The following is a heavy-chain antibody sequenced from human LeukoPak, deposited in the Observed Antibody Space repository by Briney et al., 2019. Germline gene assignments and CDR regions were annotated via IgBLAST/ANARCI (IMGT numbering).Heavy chain of an antibody. Sequence: GGSLRLSCAASGITVSSSFMSWVRRVPGKGLEWVSIIYAAGATYTADSVTGRFTISRDTSKNMLNLEMNSLRPEDTAVYFCARVGIYRPGSSYFDHWGQGTLVAVSS. CDR2: IYAAGAT. CDR1: GITVSSSF. V-gene: IGHV3-66*01. J-gene: IGHJ4*02. CDR3: ARVGIYRPGSSYFDH. D-gene: IGHD3-10*01.